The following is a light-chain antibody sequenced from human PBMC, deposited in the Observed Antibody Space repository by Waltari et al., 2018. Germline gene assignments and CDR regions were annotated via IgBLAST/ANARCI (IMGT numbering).Light chain of an antibody. CDR3: QAWDNYNVV. CDR2: HDT. Sequence: SYELTQPPSLSVSPGQTASITCSGDILRNNHACWYRQKPGQSPAVFIYHDTKRPSGIPERFSGSASGNTATLTISGTQSMDEGDYYCQAWDNYNVVFGGGTKLTVL. J-gene: IGLJ2*01. CDR1: ILRNNH. V-gene: IGLV3-1*01.